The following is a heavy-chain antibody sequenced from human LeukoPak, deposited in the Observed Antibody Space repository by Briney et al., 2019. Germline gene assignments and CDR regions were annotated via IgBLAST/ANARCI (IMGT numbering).Heavy chain of an antibody. D-gene: IGHD6-13*01. CDR2: IWYDGSSK. V-gene: IGHV3-33*01. Sequence: GGSLRLSCAASGFSFSAYGVHWVRQAPGKGLEWVAVIWYDGSSKDYADSVKGRFTLSRDNSKNTLYLQMNSLTVEDTAVYYCARSQSSSLIDYWGQGTLVTISS. CDR3: ARSQSSSLIDY. CDR1: GFSFSAYG. J-gene: IGHJ4*02.